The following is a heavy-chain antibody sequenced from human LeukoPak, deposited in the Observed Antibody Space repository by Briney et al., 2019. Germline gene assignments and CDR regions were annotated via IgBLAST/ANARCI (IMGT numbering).Heavy chain of an antibody. CDR1: GGSISSGGYY. D-gene: IGHD6-13*01. CDR3: ARVAAQQLVIDAFDI. Sequence: SETLSLTCAVSGGSISSGGYYWSWIRQPPGKGLEWIGYIYHSGSTYYNPSLKSRVTISVDRSKNQFFLKLSSVTAADTAVYYCARVAAQQLVIDAFDIWGQGTMVTVSS. CDR2: IYHSGST. V-gene: IGHV4-30-2*01. J-gene: IGHJ3*02.